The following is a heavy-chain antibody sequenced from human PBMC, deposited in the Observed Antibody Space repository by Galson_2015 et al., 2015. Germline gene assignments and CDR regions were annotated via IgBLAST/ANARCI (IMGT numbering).Heavy chain of an antibody. D-gene: IGHD3-22*01. CDR1: GFSLSTSGVG. CDR2: IYWDDDK. CDR3: ARTIVVVITTYFDY. Sequence: PALVKPTQPLTLPCTFSGFSLSTSGVGVGWIRQPPGKALEWLALIYWDDDKRYSPSLKSRLTITKDSSKNQVVLPMTNMDPVDTATYYCARTIVVVITTYFDYWGQGTLVTVSS. V-gene: IGHV2-5*02. J-gene: IGHJ4*02.